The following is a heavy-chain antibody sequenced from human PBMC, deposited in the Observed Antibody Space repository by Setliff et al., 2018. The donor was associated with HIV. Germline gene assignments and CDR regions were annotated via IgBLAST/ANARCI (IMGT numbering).Heavy chain of an antibody. CDR1: GGSVIKDNFY. D-gene: IGHD5-12*01. CDR2: LYDIGRT. V-gene: IGHV4-39*01. J-gene: IGHJ6*03. Sequence: SETLSLTCSVSGGSVIKDNFYWGWIRQAPAKGLEWIGTLYDIGRTYYNPPLKSRVSIFVDTTENEFSLNLRSVTAADTAVYFCVNSGYDGDYYYYYMDVWGKGTTVTVSS. CDR3: VNSGYDGDYYYYYMDV.